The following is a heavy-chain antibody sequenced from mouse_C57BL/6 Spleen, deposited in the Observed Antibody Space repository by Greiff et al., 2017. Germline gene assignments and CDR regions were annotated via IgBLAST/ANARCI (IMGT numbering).Heavy chain of an antibody. CDR1: GYTFTSYW. V-gene: IGHV1-69*01. D-gene: IGHD2-1*01. CDR2: IDPSDSYT. CDR3: ARWVGKCGNYAMDY. Sequence: QVQLQQPGAELVMPGASVKLSCKASGYTFTSYWMHWVKQRPGQGLEWIGEIDPSDSYTNYNQKFTGKSTLTVHKSSSSAYMQLKSLTCADSAVYYCARWVGKCGNYAMDYWGQGTSVTVSS. J-gene: IGHJ4*01.